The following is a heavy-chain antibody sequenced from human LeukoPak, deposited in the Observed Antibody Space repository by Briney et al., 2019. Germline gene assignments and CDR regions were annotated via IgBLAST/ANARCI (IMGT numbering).Heavy chain of an antibody. CDR3: ARVASCSGGSCSTFDY. V-gene: IGHV1-18*01. D-gene: IGHD2-15*01. CDR2: ISAYNGNT. CDR1: GYTFTSYG. J-gene: IGHJ4*02. Sequence: ASVKVSCKASGYTFTSYGISWVRQAPGQGLEWMGWISAYNGNTNYAQKLQGRVTMATDTSTSTAYMELRSLRSDDTAVYYCARVASCSGGSCSTFDYWGQGTLVTVSS.